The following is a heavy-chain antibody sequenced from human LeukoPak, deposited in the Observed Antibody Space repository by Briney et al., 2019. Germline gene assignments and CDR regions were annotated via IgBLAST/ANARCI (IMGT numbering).Heavy chain of an antibody. D-gene: IGHD2-2*01. Sequence: ASVKVSCKASGYTFSNFDINWVRQAPGQGLEWMGWMNPVSGDAGSAQKFQGRVTLTRNTSISTAYMELSSLRSDDAALYYCARAPMGTAALYWGQGTLVTVSS. CDR3: ARAPMGTAALY. CDR2: MNPVSGDA. J-gene: IGHJ4*02. CDR1: GYTFSNFD. V-gene: IGHV1-8*01.